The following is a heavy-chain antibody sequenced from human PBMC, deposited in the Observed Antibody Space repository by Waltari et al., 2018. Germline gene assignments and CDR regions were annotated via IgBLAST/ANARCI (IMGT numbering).Heavy chain of an antibody. J-gene: IGHJ3*02. CDR2: MNPNSGNT. Sequence: QVQLVQSGAEVKKPGASVKVSCKASGYTFTSYDINWVRQATGQGLEWMGWMNPNSGNTGYAQKFQGRVTITRNTSISTAYMELSSLRSEDTAVYYCARGFQSVYYYELKSDAFDIWGQGTMVTVSS. V-gene: IGHV1-8*03. CDR3: ARGFQSVYYYELKSDAFDI. CDR1: GYTFTSYD. D-gene: IGHD3-22*01.